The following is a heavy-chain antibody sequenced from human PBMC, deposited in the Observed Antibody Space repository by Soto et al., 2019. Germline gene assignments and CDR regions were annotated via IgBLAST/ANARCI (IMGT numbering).Heavy chain of an antibody. CDR3: AKFYGDKSENFDF. CDR1: GDSFSRST. J-gene: IGHJ4*01. V-gene: IGHV1-69*02. D-gene: IGHD4-17*01. Sequence: ASVKVSCKASGDSFSRSTFSWVRQAPGQGLEWMGRFIPMLGIANYAQTFQGRVTITADKSTSTAYMDLSSLRSEDTAVYYCAKFYGDKSENFDFSGQGSFVLVSS. CDR2: FIPMLGIA.